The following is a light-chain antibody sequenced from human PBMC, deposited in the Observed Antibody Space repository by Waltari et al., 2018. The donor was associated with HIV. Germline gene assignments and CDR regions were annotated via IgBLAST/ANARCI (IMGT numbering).Light chain of an antibody. Sequence: QSVLTQPPSASGTPGQRVTISCSGSSSDIGSHTVNWYQQRPGTAPRLLIYTNNQRPSGVPDRFSVSKSGTSASLVSSGLQSEDEADYFCAAWDDSLNGDVVFGGGTKLTVL. J-gene: IGLJ2*01. CDR1: SSDIGSHT. CDR2: TNN. V-gene: IGLV1-44*01. CDR3: AAWDDSLNGDVV.